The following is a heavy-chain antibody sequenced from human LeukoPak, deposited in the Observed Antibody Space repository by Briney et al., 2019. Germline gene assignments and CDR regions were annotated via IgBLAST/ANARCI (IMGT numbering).Heavy chain of an antibody. CDR1: GGSFSGYY. CDR2: INHSGST. V-gene: IGHV4-34*01. J-gene: IGHJ4*02. CDR3: ARLAMVRGVISMSFDY. D-gene: IGHD3-10*01. Sequence: SSETLSLTCAVYGGSFSGYYWSWIRQPPGKGLEWIGEINHSGSTNYNPSLRSRVTISVDTSKNQFSLKLSSVTAADTAVYYRARLAMVRGVISMSFDYWGQGTLVTVSS.